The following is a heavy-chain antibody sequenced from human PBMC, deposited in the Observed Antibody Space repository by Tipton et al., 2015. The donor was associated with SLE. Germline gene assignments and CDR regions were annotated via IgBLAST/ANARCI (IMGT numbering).Heavy chain of an antibody. CDR2: ISSSSSYI. J-gene: IGHJ4*02. D-gene: IGHD3-10*01. CDR1: GFIFSSHS. V-gene: IGHV3-21*01. CDR3: ARERGTYYDSGSFPNDY. Sequence: SLRLSCAGSGFIFSSHSMNWVRQAPGKGLEWLSYISSSSSYIDYADSVKGRFNISRDNTKNSLYLQINTLRAEDTAIYLCARERGTYYDSGSFPNDYWGQGTLVTVSS.